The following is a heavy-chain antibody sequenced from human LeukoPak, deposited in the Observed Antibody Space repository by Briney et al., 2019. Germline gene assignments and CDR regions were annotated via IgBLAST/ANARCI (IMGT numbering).Heavy chain of an antibody. D-gene: IGHD3-22*01. V-gene: IGHV1-2*06. J-gene: IGHJ4*02. CDR1: GYTLTDYY. Sequence: GASVKVSCKASGYTLTDYYMHWVRQAPGQGLEWMGRINPNSGGTNYAQKFQGRVTMTRDTSISTVYVELSRLGSDDTAVYYCARVGYYESSGYYEYWGQGTLVTVSS. CDR2: INPNSGGT. CDR3: ARVGYYESSGYYEY.